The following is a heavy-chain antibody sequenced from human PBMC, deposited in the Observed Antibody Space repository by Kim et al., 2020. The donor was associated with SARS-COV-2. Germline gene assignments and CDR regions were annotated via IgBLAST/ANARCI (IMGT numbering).Heavy chain of an antibody. CDR3: ARVRQYSSSSLSYYYGMDV. Sequence: SVKVSCKASGGTFSCYAISWVRQAPGQGLEWMGGIIPIFGTANYAQKFQGRVTITADESTSTAYMELSSLRSEDTAVYYCARVRQYSSSSLSYYYGMDVWGQGTTVTVSS. D-gene: IGHD6-6*01. J-gene: IGHJ6*02. CDR1: GGTFSCYA. CDR2: IIPIFGTA. V-gene: IGHV1-69*13.